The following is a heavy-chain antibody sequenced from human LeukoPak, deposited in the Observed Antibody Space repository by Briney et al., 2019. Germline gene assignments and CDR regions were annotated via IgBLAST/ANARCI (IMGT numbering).Heavy chain of an antibody. D-gene: IGHD2-15*01. Sequence: GGSLRLSCAASGFTFSSSAMSWVRQAPGKGLEWVSAISNNGGYTYYADSVQGRFTISRDNSKSTLCLQMNSLRAEDTAVYYCAKQLGYCSDGSCYFPYCGQGTLVTVSS. CDR1: GFTFSSSA. V-gene: IGHV3-23*01. CDR3: AKQLGYCSDGSCYFPY. CDR2: ISNNGGYT. J-gene: IGHJ4*02.